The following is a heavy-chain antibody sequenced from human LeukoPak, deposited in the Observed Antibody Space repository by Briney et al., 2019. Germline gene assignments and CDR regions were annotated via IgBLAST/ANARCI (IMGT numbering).Heavy chain of an antibody. D-gene: IGHD2-21*01. J-gene: IGHJ5*02. Sequence: SSETLSLTCAVYGGSFSGYYWSWIRQPPGKGLEWIGEINHSGSTNYNPSLKSRVTISVDTSKNQFSLKLTSVTAADTAVYYCARDEKKGCSGANCYLNWFDPWGQGTLVTVSS. CDR2: INHSGST. V-gene: IGHV4-34*01. CDR3: ARDEKKGCSGANCYLNWFDP. CDR1: GGSFSGYY.